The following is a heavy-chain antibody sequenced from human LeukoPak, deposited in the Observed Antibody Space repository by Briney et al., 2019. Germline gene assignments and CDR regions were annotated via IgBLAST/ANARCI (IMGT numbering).Heavy chain of an antibody. V-gene: IGHV3-30*04. J-gene: IGHJ4*02. D-gene: IGHD6-13*01. Sequence: GGSLRLSCAPSGFTFSDYTLHWVRQAPGKGLEWVAVISYDGSNKYYADSVKGRFTISRDNSKNTLYLQMNSLRAEDTAVYYCAKEPYSSSWYFDYWGQGTLVTVSS. CDR1: GFTFSDYT. CDR2: ISYDGSNK. CDR3: AKEPYSSSWYFDY.